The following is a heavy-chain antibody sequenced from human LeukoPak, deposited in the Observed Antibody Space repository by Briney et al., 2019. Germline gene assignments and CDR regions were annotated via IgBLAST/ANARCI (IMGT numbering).Heavy chain of an antibody. CDR2: IYPGDSDT. J-gene: IGHJ4*02. CDR3: ARRLTTEETFDY. Sequence: GESLQISCKGSGYSFTTYWTAWVRQMPGKGLEWMGIIYPGDSDTRYSPSFQGQITISADKSINTAYLQWNSLRASDTAMYYCARRLTTEETFDYWGQGTPVTVSS. V-gene: IGHV5-51*01. CDR1: GYSFTTYW. D-gene: IGHD1-1*01.